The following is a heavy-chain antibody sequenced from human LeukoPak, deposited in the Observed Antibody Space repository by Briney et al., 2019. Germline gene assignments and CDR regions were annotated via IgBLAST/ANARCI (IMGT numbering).Heavy chain of an antibody. Sequence: GSLRLSCAASGFTFSGNWMHWVRQAPGKGLVWVSRLDSDASITNYADSVKGRFTISSDNAKNTLYLQMNSLRAEDTAVYYCARQRGYCSSGVCRGWFDPWGQGTLVTVSS. CDR1: GFTFSGNW. CDR3: ARQRGYCSSGVCRGWFDP. D-gene: IGHD2-8*01. V-gene: IGHV3-74*01. J-gene: IGHJ5*02. CDR2: LDSDASIT.